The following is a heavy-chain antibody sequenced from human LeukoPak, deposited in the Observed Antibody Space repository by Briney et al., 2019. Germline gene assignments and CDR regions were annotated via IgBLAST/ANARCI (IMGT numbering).Heavy chain of an antibody. CDR3: ARAVGSSWYSSRLDP. Sequence: ASVKVSCTASGYTFTSYDINWVRQATGQGLEWMGWMNPNRGNTGNAQKFQGRVTMTRNTSISTAHMELSSLRSEDTAVYYCARAVGSSWYSSRLDPWGQGTLVTVSS. CDR1: GYTFTSYD. J-gene: IGHJ5*02. D-gene: IGHD6-13*01. CDR2: MNPNRGNT. V-gene: IGHV1-8*01.